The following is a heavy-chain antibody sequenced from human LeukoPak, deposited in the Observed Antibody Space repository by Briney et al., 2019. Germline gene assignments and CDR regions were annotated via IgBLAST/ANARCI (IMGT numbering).Heavy chain of an antibody. D-gene: IGHD6-6*01. CDR2: ISSSSSYI. Sequence: GGSLRLSCAASGFTFSSYSMNWVRQAPGKGLEWVSSISSSSSYIYYADSVKGRFTISRDNAKNSLYPQMNSLRAEDTAVYYCARGGSKYSSDYWGQGTLVTVSS. V-gene: IGHV3-21*01. CDR3: ARGGSKYSSDY. J-gene: IGHJ4*02. CDR1: GFTFSSYS.